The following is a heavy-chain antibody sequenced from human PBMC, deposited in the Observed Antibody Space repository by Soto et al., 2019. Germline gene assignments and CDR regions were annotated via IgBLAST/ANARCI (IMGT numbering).Heavy chain of an antibody. V-gene: IGHV3-72*01. J-gene: IGHJ3*01. CDR3: VRVRLSVPPAGKVYDF. CDR1: GFTFSDHY. Sequence: EVQLVESGGGLVQPGGSLRLSCAASGFTFSDHYMDWVRQAPGKGLERVGRIRNKANSYSIQYGASVKGRFIVSRDDSQHSLYLQMINLKTEDTPIYYCVRVRLSVPPAGKVYDFWGQGTMVTVSS. D-gene: IGHD3-10*01. CDR2: IRNKANSYSI.